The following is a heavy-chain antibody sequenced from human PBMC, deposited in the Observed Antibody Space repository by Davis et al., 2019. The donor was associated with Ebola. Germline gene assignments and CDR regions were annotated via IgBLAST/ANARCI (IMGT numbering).Heavy chain of an antibody. CDR3: ARGQESSYTVKWARFDS. J-gene: IGHJ4*02. CDR1: GGSINSYY. V-gene: IGHV4-4*07. Sequence: SETLFLTCIVSGGSINSYYWSWIRQPAGGRLEWIGRVYFSGSTSYNPSLESRVTMSVDRSKNQFSLRLTSVTAADTAVYFCARGQESSYTVKWARFDSWGQGTLVTVSS. CDR2: VYFSGST. D-gene: IGHD1-26*01.